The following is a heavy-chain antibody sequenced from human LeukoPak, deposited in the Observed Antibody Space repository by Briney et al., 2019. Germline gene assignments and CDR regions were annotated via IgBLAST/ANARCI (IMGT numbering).Heavy chain of an antibody. CDR3: ARAGPRDFWSGYSPFDY. D-gene: IGHD3-3*01. CDR2: IYYSGST. V-gene: IGHV4-59*12. J-gene: IGHJ4*02. CDR1: GGSISSYY. Sequence: SETLSLTCTVSGGSISSYYWSWIRQPPGKGLEWIGYIYYSGSTNYNPSLKSRVTISVDTSKNQFSLKLSSVTAADTAVYYCARAGPRDFWSGYSPFDYWGQGTLVTVSS.